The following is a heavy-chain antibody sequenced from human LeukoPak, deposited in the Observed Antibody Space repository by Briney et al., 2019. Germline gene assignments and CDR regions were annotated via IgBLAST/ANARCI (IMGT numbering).Heavy chain of an antibody. V-gene: IGHV3-23*01. J-gene: IGHJ2*01. Sequence: GGSLRLSCAASGYTFTSAVTRSGRQAPGKGLEWVSAISGSGGRTYYADSVKGRFTISRDNSKNTLYLQMNRLRAEDTAVYYCAKLCERPRCLLGLWETWSFELWGRGTLVTVSS. CDR3: AKLCERPRCLLGLWETWSFEL. D-gene: IGHD3-10*01. CDR2: ISGSGGRT. CDR1: GYTFTSAV.